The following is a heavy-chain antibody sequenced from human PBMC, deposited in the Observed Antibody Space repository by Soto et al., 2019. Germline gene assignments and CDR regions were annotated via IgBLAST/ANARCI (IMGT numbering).Heavy chain of an antibody. D-gene: IGHD1-26*01. CDR2: ISWDGGST. CDR3: AKDTGSGSPDAFDI. Sequence: GGSLRLSCAASGFTFDDYTMHWVRQAPGKGLEWVSLISWDGGSTYYADSVKGRFTISRDNSKNSLYLQMNSLRTEDTALYYCAKDTGSGSPDAFDIWGQGTMVTVSS. J-gene: IGHJ3*02. V-gene: IGHV3-43*01. CDR1: GFTFDDYT.